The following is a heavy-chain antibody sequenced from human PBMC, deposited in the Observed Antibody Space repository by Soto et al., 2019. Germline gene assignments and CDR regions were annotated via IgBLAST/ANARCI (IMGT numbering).Heavy chain of an antibody. J-gene: IGHJ6*02. CDR3: ARDYGTSTVTTGSYYYYGMDV. Sequence: ASVKVSCKASGYTFTSYGISWVRQAPGQGLEWMGWISAYNGTTNYAQKLQGRVTMTTDTSTSTAYMELRSLRSDDTAVYYCARDYGTSTVTTGSYYYYGMDVWGQGTTVTVSS. CDR1: GYTFTSYG. D-gene: IGHD4-17*01. V-gene: IGHV1-18*04. CDR2: ISAYNGTT.